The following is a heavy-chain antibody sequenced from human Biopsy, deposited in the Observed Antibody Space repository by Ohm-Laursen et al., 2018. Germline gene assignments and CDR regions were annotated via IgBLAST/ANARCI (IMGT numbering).Heavy chain of an antibody. Sequence: GTLSLTCVVYGGSFSGYYWSWIRQPPGKGLEWIGEINHSGSTNYNPSLKSRVTISIDTSKNQFSLKLSSVTAADTAVYYCARGRLRAVARFDYWGQGILVTVSS. CDR3: ARGRLRAVARFDY. J-gene: IGHJ4*02. CDR2: INHSGST. CDR1: GGSFSGYY. D-gene: IGHD6-19*01. V-gene: IGHV4-34*01.